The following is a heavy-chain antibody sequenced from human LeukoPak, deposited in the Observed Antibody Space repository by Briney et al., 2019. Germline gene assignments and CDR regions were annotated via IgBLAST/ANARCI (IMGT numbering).Heavy chain of an antibody. D-gene: IGHD5-24*01. Sequence: SETLSLTCTVSTGSMSGYYWTWIRQPAGKGLEWIGRTYDGVSTYYNPSLESRVTISFDTSNSQFSLRMTSVTASDTAVYYCARGTEMTPIPGYWGRGTLVSVSS. CDR1: TGSMSGYY. CDR3: ARGTEMTPIPGY. J-gene: IGHJ4*02. V-gene: IGHV4-4*07. CDR2: TYDGVST.